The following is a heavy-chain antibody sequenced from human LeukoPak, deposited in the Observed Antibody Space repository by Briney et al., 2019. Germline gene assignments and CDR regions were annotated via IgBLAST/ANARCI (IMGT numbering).Heavy chain of an antibody. CDR2: IFGSGGST. Sequence: PGRSLRLSCAASGPTFTSSAMYSVRQAAGKGLESDPVIFGSGGSTHYADSVKGRFTISRDNSKNTVYLQMNSLRAEDTAVYYCAKTTTGYSSGRFPGWPADYWGQGTLVTVSS. D-gene: IGHD6-19*01. J-gene: IGHJ4*02. CDR1: GPTFTSSA. CDR3: AKTTTGYSSGRFPGWPADY. V-gene: IGHV3-23*01.